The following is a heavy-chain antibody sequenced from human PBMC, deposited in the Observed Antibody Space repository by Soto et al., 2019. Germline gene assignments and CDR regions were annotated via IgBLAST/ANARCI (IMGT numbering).Heavy chain of an antibody. V-gene: IGHV4-59*01. CDR1: GGSISGFY. CDR2: MYYNGNT. D-gene: IGHD2-21*02. Sequence: QVQLQESGPGLVKPSETLSLTCTVSGGSISGFYWGWIRQPPGKGLEWIGYMYYNGNTNYNPSLKRRVTKSMDTTKNRFSRTLSSMTVADTAVYYWARRSDGYFDSWGQGTLGTVSS. CDR3: ARRSDGYFDS. J-gene: IGHJ4*02.